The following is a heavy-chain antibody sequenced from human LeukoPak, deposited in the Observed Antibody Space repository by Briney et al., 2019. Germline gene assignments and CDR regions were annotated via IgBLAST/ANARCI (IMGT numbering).Heavy chain of an antibody. V-gene: IGHV3-23*01. CDR2: ISGSGGST. CDR3: AKHRPTVLGWFDP. D-gene: IGHD4-17*01. CDR1: GFTFDDYA. J-gene: IGHJ5*02. Sequence: PGGSLRLSCAASGFTFDDYAMHWVRHAPGKGLEWVSAISGSGGSTYYADSVKGRFTISRDNSKNTLYLQMNSLRAEDTAVYYCAKHRPTVLGWFDPWGQGTLVTVSS.